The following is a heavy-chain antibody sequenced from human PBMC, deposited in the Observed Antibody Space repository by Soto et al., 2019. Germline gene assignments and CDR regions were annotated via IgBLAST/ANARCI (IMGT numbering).Heavy chain of an antibody. J-gene: IGHJ5*02. CDR3: AREGHCSGGTCSRGCFDP. D-gene: IGHD2-15*01. V-gene: IGHV4-30-4*01. Sequence: QVQLQESGPGLVKPSQTLSLTCTVSGGSISSGDYYWSWIRQPPGKGLEWIGYIYYSGRTYYNPFLKSLVAISVDTSKIQFSLKLSSVTAADTAVYYCAREGHCSGGTCSRGCFDPWGQGTLVTVSS. CDR2: IYYSGRT. CDR1: GGSISSGDYY.